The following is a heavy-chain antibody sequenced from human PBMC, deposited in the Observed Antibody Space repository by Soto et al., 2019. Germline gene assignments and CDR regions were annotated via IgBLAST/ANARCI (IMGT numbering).Heavy chain of an antibody. J-gene: IGHJ6*02. V-gene: IGHV3-13*05. CDR2: IGAADDP. CDR1: GFTFRDYD. Sequence: ELQLVESGGGLVQPGGSLRLSCAASGFTFRDYDMHWVRQVPGKGLEWVSAIGAADDPYYLGSVKVRFTISRDNAKNSVYLQMDGLRAGDSAVYYCARAYTGRLPRRADYYYAMDVWGQGTTVTVSS. D-gene: IGHD2-2*02. CDR3: ARAYTGRLPRRADYYYAMDV.